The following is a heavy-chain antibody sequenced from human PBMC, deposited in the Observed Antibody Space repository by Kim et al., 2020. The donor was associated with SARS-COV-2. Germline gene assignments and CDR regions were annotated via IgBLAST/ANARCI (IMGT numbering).Heavy chain of an antibody. CDR2: LTDDGTDK. J-gene: IGHJ4*02. V-gene: IGHV3-7*01. CDR1: GFIFSTYC. CDR3: VRDRKYCLYY. D-gene: IGHD2-8*02. Sequence: GGSLRLSCAASGFIFSTYCMSWVRQAPGKGLEWVATLTDDGTDKDYADSVEGRFTISRDNAKNSLYLQMSSLSADDTAVYYCVRDRKYCLYYWGLESLVTVSS.